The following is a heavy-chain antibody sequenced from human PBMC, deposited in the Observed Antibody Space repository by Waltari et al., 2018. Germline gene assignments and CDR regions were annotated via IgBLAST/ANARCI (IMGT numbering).Heavy chain of an antibody. CDR2: IRYDGSNK. CDR3: AKEDSSSWGAYYYYMDV. J-gene: IGHJ6*03. V-gene: IGHV3-30*02. Sequence: VQLVESGGGVVQPGGSLRLSCAAAGFTFSSYGMHWVRQAPGKGLEWVAFIRYDGSNKYYADSVKGRFTISRDNSKNTLYLQMNSLRAEDTAVYYCAKEDSSSWGAYYYYMDVWGKGTTVTVSS. CDR1: GFTFSSYG. D-gene: IGHD6-13*01.